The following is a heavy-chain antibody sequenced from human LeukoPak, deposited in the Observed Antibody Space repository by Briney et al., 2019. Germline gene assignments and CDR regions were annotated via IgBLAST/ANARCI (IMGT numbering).Heavy chain of an antibody. D-gene: IGHD2-15*01. V-gene: IGHV3-9*01. Sequence: SLRLSCAASGFTFDDYAMHWVRQAPGKGLEWVSGISWNSGSIGYADSVKGRFTISRDNAKNSLYLQMNSLRAEDTAVYYCARDITTMVVAVSRLFGDAFDIWGQGTMVTVSS. CDR3: ARDITTMVVAVSRLFGDAFDI. CDR2: ISWNSGSI. J-gene: IGHJ3*02. CDR1: GFTFDDYA.